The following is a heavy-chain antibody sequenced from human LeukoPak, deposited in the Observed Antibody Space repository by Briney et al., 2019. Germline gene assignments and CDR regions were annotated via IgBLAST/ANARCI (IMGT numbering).Heavy chain of an antibody. CDR1: GYTFTGYY. CDR3: AREMTWIQLED. D-gene: IGHD5-18*01. J-gene: IGHJ4*02. CDR2: INPNSGGR. V-gene: IGHV1-2*02. Sequence: GASVKVSCTASGYTFTGYYMHWGRQAPGPGLEWMGGINPNSGGRNYAQKVQGRVTMTRDTSISTAYMELSRLRSDDTAVYYCAREMTWIQLEDWGQGTLVTVSS.